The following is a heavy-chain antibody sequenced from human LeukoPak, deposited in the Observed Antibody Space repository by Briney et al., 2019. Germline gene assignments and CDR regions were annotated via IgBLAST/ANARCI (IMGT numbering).Heavy chain of an antibody. CDR3: ASSIAVAGPYPFDY. Sequence: EASVKVSCKASGGTFSSYAISWVRQAPGQGLVWMGGIIPIFGTANYAQKFQGRVTITADESTSTAYMELSSLRSEDTAVYYCASSIAVAGPYPFDYWGQRTLVTVSS. D-gene: IGHD6-19*01. CDR2: IIPIFGTA. CDR1: GGTFSSYA. J-gene: IGHJ4*02. V-gene: IGHV1-69*13.